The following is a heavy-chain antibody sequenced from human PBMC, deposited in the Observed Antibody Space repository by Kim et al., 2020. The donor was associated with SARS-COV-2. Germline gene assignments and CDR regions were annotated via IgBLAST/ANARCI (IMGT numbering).Heavy chain of an antibody. D-gene: IGHD4-17*01. Sequence: GGSLRLSCVASGFAFHTYVMSWVRQAPGKGLEWVSAISGAGGSTFYADSVKGRFTISRDNFQNTVFLEMNNLRVEDTAIYFCVRERVTSVTTFAYWGQGTLVTVPS. CDR1: GFAFHTYV. CDR3: VRERVTSVTTFAY. CDR2: ISGAGGST. J-gene: IGHJ4*02. V-gene: IGHV3-23*01.